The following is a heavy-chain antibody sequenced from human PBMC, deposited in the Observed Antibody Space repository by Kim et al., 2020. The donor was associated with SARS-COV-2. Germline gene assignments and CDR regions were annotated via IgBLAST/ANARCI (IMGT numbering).Heavy chain of an antibody. CDR2: IYSGGST. CDR1: GFTVSSNY. J-gene: IGHJ3*02. D-gene: IGHD6-13*01. CDR3: ARVPTHIAAAEDDAFDI. Sequence: GGSLRLSCAASGFTVSSNYMSWVRQAPGKGLEWVSVIYSGGSTYYADSVKGRFTISRDNSKNTLYLQMNSLRAEDTAVYYCARVPTHIAAAEDDAFDIWGQGTMVTVSS. V-gene: IGHV3-53*01.